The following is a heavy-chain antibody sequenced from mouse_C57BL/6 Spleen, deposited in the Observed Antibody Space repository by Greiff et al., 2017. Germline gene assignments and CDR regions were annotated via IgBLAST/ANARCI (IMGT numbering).Heavy chain of an antibody. Sequence: VQLQQPGAELVMPGASVKLSCKASGYTFTSYWLHWVKQRPGQGLEWIGEIDTAGSYKNYNQKLKGKSTLTVDKSSSTAYMQLSSLTSEDSAVYYCARSGVHYYAMDYWGQGTSVTVSS. V-gene: IGHV1-69*01. CDR2: IDTAGSYK. CDR3: ARSGVHYYAMDY. J-gene: IGHJ4*01. CDR1: GYTFTSYW.